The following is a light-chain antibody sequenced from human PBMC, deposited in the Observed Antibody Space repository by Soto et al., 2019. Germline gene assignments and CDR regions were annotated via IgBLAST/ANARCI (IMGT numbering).Light chain of an antibody. CDR3: QQNYSTPLA. V-gene: IGKV1-39*01. Sequence: DIQMTQSPFSLSASVGDGVTITCRASQSINRDLNWYQQKPGKAPNLLIYAAFTLESGVPSRFSGSGSGTDFTLTISSLQLEDFATYYCQQNYSTPLAFGGGTKVDIK. CDR1: QSINRD. J-gene: IGKJ4*01. CDR2: AAF.